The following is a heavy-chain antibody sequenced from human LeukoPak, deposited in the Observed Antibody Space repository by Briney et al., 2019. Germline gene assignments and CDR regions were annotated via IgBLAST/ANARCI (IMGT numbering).Heavy chain of an antibody. Sequence: ASVKVSCKASGYTFTSYGISWVRQAPGQGLEWMGWISAYSGNTNYAQKLQGRVTMTTDTSTSTAYMELRSLRSEDTAVYYCASAVYYYGSGSYPYYFDYWGQGTLVTVSS. J-gene: IGHJ4*02. CDR2: ISAYSGNT. D-gene: IGHD3-10*01. V-gene: IGHV1-18*01. CDR3: ASAVYYYGSGSYPYYFDY. CDR1: GYTFTSYG.